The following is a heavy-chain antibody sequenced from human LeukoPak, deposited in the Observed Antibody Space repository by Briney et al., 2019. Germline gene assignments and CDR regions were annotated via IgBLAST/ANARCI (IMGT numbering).Heavy chain of an antibody. CDR2: IYYSGST. J-gene: IGHJ4*02. D-gene: IGHD6-13*01. V-gene: IGHV4-59*01. Sequence: SETLSLTCTVSGGYISSYYWSWIRQPPGKGLEWIGYIYYSGSTNYNPSLKSRVTISVDTSKNQFSLKLSSVTAADTAVYYCARGGIAAACWGQGTLVTVSS. CDR1: GGYISSYY. CDR3: ARGGIAAAC.